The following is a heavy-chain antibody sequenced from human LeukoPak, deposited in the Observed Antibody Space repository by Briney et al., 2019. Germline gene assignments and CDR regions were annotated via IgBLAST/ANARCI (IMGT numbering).Heavy chain of an antibody. Sequence: GAAVKLSCKASGYTFTAYYIHWVRQPPGQGLEWMGWINPNSGGTNFAQKFQGRVTMTRDTSISTAYMELSSLRSDDTAVYFCARTLANWRSQGLADWDPGSPVTVSS. D-gene: IGHD1-20*01. CDR3: ARTLANWRSQGLAD. CDR2: INPNSGGT. V-gene: IGHV1-2*02. J-gene: IGHJ4*02. CDR1: GYTFTAYY.